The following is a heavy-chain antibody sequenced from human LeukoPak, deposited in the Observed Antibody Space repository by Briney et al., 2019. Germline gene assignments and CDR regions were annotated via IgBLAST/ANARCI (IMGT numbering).Heavy chain of an antibody. J-gene: IGHJ2*01. CDR3: ARGGDSAEEIVVVPASDGYFDL. Sequence: SETLSLTCTVSGGSISSGDYYWSWIRQPPGQGLEWIVYIYYSGSTYYNPSLKSRVTISVDTSKNQFSLKLSSVTAADTAVYYCARGGDSAEEIVVVPASDGYFDLWGRGTLVTVSS. CDR1: GGSISSGDYY. V-gene: IGHV4-30-4*01. D-gene: IGHD2-2*01. CDR2: IYYSGST.